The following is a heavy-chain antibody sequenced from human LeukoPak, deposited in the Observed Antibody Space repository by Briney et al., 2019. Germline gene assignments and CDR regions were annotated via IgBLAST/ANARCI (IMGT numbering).Heavy chain of an antibody. V-gene: IGHV1-46*01. CDR3: ARDDNDSHSFDY. CDR2: INPSGGST. CDR1: GYTFTSYY. D-gene: IGHD3-22*01. J-gene: IGHJ4*02. Sequence: SANASCKASGYTFTSYYMNWVRQAPGQGLEWMGKINPSGGSTSYAQKCQGRVTMTRDTSTSTVYMELSSMRSEDRAVYYCARDDNDSHSFDYWGQGTLVTVSS.